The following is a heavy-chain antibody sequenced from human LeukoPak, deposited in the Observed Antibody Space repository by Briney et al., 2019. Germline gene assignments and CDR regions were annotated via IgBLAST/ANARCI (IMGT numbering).Heavy chain of an antibody. CDR2: INWNGGST. J-gene: IGHJ4*02. Sequence: PGGSLRLSCAASGFTFDDYGMSWVRQAPGKGLEWVSGINWNGGSTGYADSVKGRFTISRDNAKNSLYLQMNSLRVEDTALYYCARVAYYGSGSYYDFDYWGQGTLVTVSS. CDR3: ARVAYYGSGSYYDFDY. D-gene: IGHD3-10*01. V-gene: IGHV3-20*04. CDR1: GFTFDDYG.